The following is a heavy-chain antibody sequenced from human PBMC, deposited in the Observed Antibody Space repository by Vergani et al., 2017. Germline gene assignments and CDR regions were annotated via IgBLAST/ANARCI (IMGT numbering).Heavy chain of an antibody. CDR1: GGSISSYY. Sequence: QVQLQESGPGLEKPSETLSLTCTVSGGSISSYYWSWIRQPAGKGLEWIGRIYTSGSTNYNPSLKSRVTMSVDTSKNQFSLKLSSVTAADTAVYYCARDYCSSTSCFLDYWGQGTLVTVSS. CDR3: ARDYCSSTSCFLDY. J-gene: IGHJ4*02. V-gene: IGHV4-4*07. D-gene: IGHD2-2*01. CDR2: IYTSGST.